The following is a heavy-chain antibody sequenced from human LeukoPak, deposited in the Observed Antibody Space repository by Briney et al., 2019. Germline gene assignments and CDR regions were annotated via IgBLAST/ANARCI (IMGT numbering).Heavy chain of an antibody. J-gene: IGHJ4*02. CDR2: ISYDGSNK. CDR3: AKGEFGGYSRVFFDH. D-gene: IGHD1-26*01. CDR1: GFTFSNYG. Sequence: GGSQRLSCAASGFTFSNYGMHWVRQAPSKGLEWVAFISYDGSNKYYADSVKGRFTISRDNSKNTLYLQMNSLRAEDTAVYYCAKGEFGGYSRVFFDHWGQGALVTVSS. V-gene: IGHV3-30*18.